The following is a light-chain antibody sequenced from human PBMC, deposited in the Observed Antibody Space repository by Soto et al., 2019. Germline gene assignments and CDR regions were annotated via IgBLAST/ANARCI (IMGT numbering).Light chain of an antibody. CDR1: QTIRSY. CDR2: DAS. V-gene: IGKV3-11*01. CDR3: QQRRGT. J-gene: IGKJ4*01. Sequence: EIVLTQSPATLSLSPGERATLSCRASQTIRSYLAWYQQKPGQAPRLLIYDASNRATGIPARFRGSGSGTDFTLSISSLEPEDFAVYYCQQRRGTFGGGTKVDMK.